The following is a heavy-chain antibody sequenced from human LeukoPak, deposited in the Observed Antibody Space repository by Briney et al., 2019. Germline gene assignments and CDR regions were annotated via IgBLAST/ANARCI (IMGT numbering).Heavy chain of an antibody. Sequence: GASVKVSCKASGYTFTGYYMHWVRQAPGQGLEWMGWINPNSGGTNCAQKFQGRVTMTRDTSISTAYMELSRLRSDDTAVYYCAAGGLGYCSSTSCSDYYYYYYMDVWGKGTTVTVSS. D-gene: IGHD2-2*01. CDR1: GYTFTGYY. CDR3: AAGGLGYCSSTSCSDYYYYYYMDV. J-gene: IGHJ6*03. V-gene: IGHV1-2*02. CDR2: INPNSGGT.